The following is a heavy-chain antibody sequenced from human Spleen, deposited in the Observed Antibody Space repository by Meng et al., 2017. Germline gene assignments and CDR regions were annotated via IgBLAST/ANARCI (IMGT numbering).Heavy chain of an antibody. CDR2: IYHSGST. CDR3: AREIRGGIEI. J-gene: IGHJ3*02. V-gene: IGHV4-38-2*02. D-gene: IGHD3-10*01. Sequence: GSLRLSCTVSGYSITSGYYWGWIRRPPGKGLDWIGTIYHSGSTYYNPSLKSRVSISVDTSKNQFSLKLSSVTAADTAVYYCAREIRGGIEIWGQGTMVTVSS. CDR1: GYSITSGYY.